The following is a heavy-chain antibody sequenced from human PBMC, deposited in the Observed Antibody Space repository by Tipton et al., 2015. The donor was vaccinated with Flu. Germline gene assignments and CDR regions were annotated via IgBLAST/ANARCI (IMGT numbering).Heavy chain of an antibody. CDR1: GGSISSGGYY. D-gene: IGHD3-22*01. Sequence: TLSLTCTVSGGSISSGGYYWSWIRQHPGKGLEWIGYIYYSGSTYYNPSLKSRFTISVDTSKNQFSLKLSSGTAADTAVYYCARGTYYYDSRGYRGQTEGDGFDPWGQGTLVTVS. CDR2: IYYSGST. V-gene: IGHV4-31*03. J-gene: IGHJ5*02. CDR3: ARGTYYYDSRGYRGQTEGDGFDP.